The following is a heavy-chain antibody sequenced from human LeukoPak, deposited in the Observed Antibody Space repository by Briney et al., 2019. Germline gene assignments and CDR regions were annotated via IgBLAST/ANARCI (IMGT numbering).Heavy chain of an antibody. CDR3: GKDFYDFWSGYYGHMDV. J-gene: IGHJ6*03. Sequence: GGSLRLSCAASGFTFSSYAMHWVRQAPGKGLEWVAIISYDGSNKYYADSVKGRFTLSRDNSKNTLYLQMNSLRTEDTAVYCCGKDFYDFWSGYYGHMDVWGKGTTVTVSS. V-gene: IGHV3-30-3*01. CDR2: ISYDGSNK. CDR1: GFTFSSYA. D-gene: IGHD3-3*01.